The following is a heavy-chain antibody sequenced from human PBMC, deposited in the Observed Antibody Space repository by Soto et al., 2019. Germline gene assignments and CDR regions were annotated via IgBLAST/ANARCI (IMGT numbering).Heavy chain of an antibody. CDR3: ARRIGVIGPYYFDY. CDR1: GYSFTSYW. CDR2: IYPADSDT. V-gene: IGHV5-51*01. D-gene: IGHD3-10*01. J-gene: IGHJ4*02. Sequence: PGESLKIFCKGSGYSFTSYWIGWVRQMPGKGLGRMGIIYPADSDTRYSPAFQGQFTFSPDGSCGTADLKWSSVKASDTGMYYCARRIGVIGPYYFDYWGQGTLVTVSS.